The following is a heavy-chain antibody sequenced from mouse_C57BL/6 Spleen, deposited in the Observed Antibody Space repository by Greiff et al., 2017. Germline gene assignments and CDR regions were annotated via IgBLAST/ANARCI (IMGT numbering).Heavy chain of an antibody. D-gene: IGHD1-1*01. Sequence: EVQLQQSGPELVKPGASVKISCKASGYTFTDYYMNWVKQSHGKSLEWIGDINPNNGGTSYNQKFKGKATLTVDKSSSTAYMELRSLTSEDSAVYYGARTFLIGTTGVPYYFDYWGQGTTLTVSS. V-gene: IGHV1-26*01. CDR2: INPNNGGT. J-gene: IGHJ2*01. CDR1: GYTFTDYY. CDR3: ARTFLIGTTGVPYYFDY.